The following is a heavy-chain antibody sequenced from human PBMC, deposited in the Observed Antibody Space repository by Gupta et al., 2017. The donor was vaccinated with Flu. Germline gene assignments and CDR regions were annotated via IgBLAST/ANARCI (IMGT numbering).Heavy chain of an antibody. CDR3: ARDRGYSYGEIDY. Sequence: RQAPGQGLEWMGGIIPIVGTANDAQKFEGRVTITAYESTSTAYMELSSLRSEDTAVYYCARDRGYSYGEIDYWGQGTLVTVSS. D-gene: IGHD5-18*01. CDR2: IIPIVGTA. J-gene: IGHJ4*02. V-gene: IGHV1-69*01.